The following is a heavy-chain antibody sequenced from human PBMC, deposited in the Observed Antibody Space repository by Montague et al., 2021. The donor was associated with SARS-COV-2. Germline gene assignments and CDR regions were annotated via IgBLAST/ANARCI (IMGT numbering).Heavy chain of an antibody. Sequence: SETLYLTCIVSGGSISSSNYYWGWIRQPPGKGLVYIVSLYYSASTYYNPSHRIRVTISVETSKTQLSLRLDAVTAADMAVYDCATEGAAAEFDFWGQGILVTVSS. CDR2: LYYSAST. CDR3: ATEGAAAEFDF. J-gene: IGHJ4*02. V-gene: IGHV4-39*02. D-gene: IGHD6-13*01. CDR1: GGSISSSNYY.